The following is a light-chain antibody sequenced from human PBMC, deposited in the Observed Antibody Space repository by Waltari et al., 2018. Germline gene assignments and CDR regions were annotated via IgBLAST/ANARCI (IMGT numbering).Light chain of an antibody. Sequence: QPVVTQPPSASGTPGQRVTISCSGSSSHIESNPVNWYQQLPGRAPKLLIYSNTHRPSGVPDRFSASTSGRSASLAISGLQSEDEGNYYCASWDYSLNGVVYGGGTKLTVL. CDR3: ASWDYSLNGVV. J-gene: IGLJ2*01. CDR1: SSHIESNP. CDR2: SNT. V-gene: IGLV1-44*01.